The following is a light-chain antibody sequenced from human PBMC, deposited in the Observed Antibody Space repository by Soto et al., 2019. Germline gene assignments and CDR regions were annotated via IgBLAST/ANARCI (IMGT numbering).Light chain of an antibody. V-gene: IGLV2-23*01. CDR2: EGS. CDR3: CSYAGSSTWV. Sequence: QSVLTQPASVSGSPGQSITISCTGTSSDIGSYNLVSWYQQHPGKAPKLMIYEGSKRPSGVSNRFSGSKSGNTASLKISGLQAEDEADYHCCSYAGSSTWVFGGGTKLTVL. J-gene: IGLJ3*02. CDR1: SSDIGSYNL.